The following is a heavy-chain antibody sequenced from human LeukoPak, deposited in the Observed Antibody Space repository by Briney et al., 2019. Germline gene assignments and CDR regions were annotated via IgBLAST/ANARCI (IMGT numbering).Heavy chain of an antibody. CDR3: ARGIGSGSTFDY. J-gene: IGHJ4*02. CDR2: ISSSSSYI. Sequence: GRSLRLSCAASGFTFSSYGMHWVRQAPGKGLEWVSSISSSSSYIYYADSVKGRFTISRDNAKNSLYLQMNSLRAEDTAVYYCARGIGSGSTFDYWGQGTLVTVSS. CDR1: GFTFSSYG. V-gene: IGHV3-21*01. D-gene: IGHD3-10*01.